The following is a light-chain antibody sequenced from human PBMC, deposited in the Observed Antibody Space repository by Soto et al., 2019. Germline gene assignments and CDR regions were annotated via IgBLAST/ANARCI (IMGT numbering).Light chain of an antibody. J-gene: IGLJ2*01. CDR3: SSYTSTSTVV. CDR2: DVN. V-gene: IGLV2-14*03. CDR1: SSDLGGSDY. Sequence: QSALTQPASVSGSPGQSITISCTGSSSDLGGSDYVSWYQQHPDKAPKLMIYDVNNRSSGVSNRFSASKSGNTASMTISGLQGEDEADYYCSSYTSTSTVVFGGGTKLTVL.